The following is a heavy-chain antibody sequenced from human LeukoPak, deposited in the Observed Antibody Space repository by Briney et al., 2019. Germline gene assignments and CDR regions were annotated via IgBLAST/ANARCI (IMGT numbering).Heavy chain of an antibody. CDR3: ARRVVGAMPFDH. D-gene: IGHD1-26*01. Sequence: GGSLRLSCAASGFTVSSNYMSWVRQAPGKGLEWVSVIYSGGSTYYADSVKGRFTISRDNARNSLYLQMNSLRDEDTAVYYCARRVVGAMPFDHWGQGTLVTVSS. J-gene: IGHJ4*02. V-gene: IGHV3-53*01. CDR2: IYSGGST. CDR1: GFTVSSNY.